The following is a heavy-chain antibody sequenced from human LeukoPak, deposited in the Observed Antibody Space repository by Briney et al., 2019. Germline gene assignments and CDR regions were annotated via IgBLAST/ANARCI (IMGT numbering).Heavy chain of an antibody. V-gene: IGHV3-30*02. CDR2: IRYDGSLK. CDR3: AKIADYDSSGLLDY. CDR1: GFTFSSYG. Sequence: GGSLRLSCAASGFTFSSYGMHWVRQAPGKGLEWVAFIRYDGSLKNYADSVKGRFTISRDSSKNTLYLQMNSLRAEDTAVYYCAKIADYDSSGLLDYWGQGTLVTVSS. J-gene: IGHJ4*02. D-gene: IGHD3-22*01.